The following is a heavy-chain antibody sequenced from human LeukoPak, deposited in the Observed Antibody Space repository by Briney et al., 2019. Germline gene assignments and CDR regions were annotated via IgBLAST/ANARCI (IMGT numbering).Heavy chain of an antibody. J-gene: IGHJ4*02. V-gene: IGHV1-18*01. Sequence: ASVKVSCKASGYTFTSYGISWVRQAPGQGLEWMGWISAYNGNTNYAQKLQGRVTMTTDTSTSTAYMELRSLRADDTAVYYCATQYCSSTSCYPYWVDYWGQGTLVTVSS. CDR1: GYTFTSYG. CDR3: ATQYCSSTSCYPYWVDY. D-gene: IGHD2-2*01. CDR2: ISAYNGNT.